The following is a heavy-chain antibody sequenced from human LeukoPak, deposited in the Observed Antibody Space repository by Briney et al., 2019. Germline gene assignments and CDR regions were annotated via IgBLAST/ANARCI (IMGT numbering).Heavy chain of an antibody. D-gene: IGHD3-22*01. V-gene: IGHV3-23*01. CDR2: ISGSGGST. J-gene: IGHJ4*02. CDR1: GFTFSSYA. CDR3: AKGRYYYDSSGYFDY. Sequence: GGSLRLSCAASGFTFSSYAMSWVRQAPGKGLEWVSAISGSGGSTYYADSVKGRFTIPRDNSKNTLYLQMNSLRAEDTAVYYCAKGRYYYDSSGYFDYWGQGTLVTVSS.